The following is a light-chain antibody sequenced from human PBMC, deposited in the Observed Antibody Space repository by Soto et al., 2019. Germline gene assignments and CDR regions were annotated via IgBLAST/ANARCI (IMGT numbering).Light chain of an antibody. CDR2: EGS. CDR1: SSDVGSYNL. CDR3: CSYAGSSTWV. Sequence: QPASVSGSPGQSITISCTGTSSDVGSYNLVSWYQQHPGKAPKLMIYEGSKRPSGVSNRFSGSKSGNTASLTISGLQAEDEADYSCCSYAGSSTWVFGGGTKVTVL. V-gene: IGLV2-23*01. J-gene: IGLJ3*02.